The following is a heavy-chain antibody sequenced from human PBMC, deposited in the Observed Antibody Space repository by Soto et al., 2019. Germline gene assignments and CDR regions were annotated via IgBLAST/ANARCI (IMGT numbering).Heavy chain of an antibody. V-gene: IGHV3-48*03. CDR1: GFTFSAFE. CDR3: ASRPFWIAAAGSIYGV. J-gene: IGHJ6*02. CDR2: ISDNGRTI. D-gene: IGHD6-13*01. Sequence: PGGSLRLSCAASGFTFSAFEMNWVRQAPGKGLEWISYISDNGRTIYYADSVKGRFTISRDNAKKSLYLQMNSLRAEDTAVYYCASRPFWIAAAGSIYGVWGQGTTVTVSS.